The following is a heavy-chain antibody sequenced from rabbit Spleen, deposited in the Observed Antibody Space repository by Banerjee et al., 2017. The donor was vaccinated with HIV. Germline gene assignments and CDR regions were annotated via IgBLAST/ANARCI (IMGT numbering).Heavy chain of an antibody. V-gene: IGHV1S40*01. CDR3: ARGSATMTMVITGYYLYL. D-gene: IGHD2-1*01. CDR1: GFSFSSSYY. CDR2: INTGSSGST. Sequence: QSLEESGGGLVQPEGSLTLTCTASGFSFSSSYYMSWVRQAPGKGLEWIACINTGSSGSTYYASWAKGRFTISKTSSTTVTLQMTSLTAADTATYFCARGSATMTMVITGYYLYLWGPGTLVTVS. J-gene: IGHJ4*01.